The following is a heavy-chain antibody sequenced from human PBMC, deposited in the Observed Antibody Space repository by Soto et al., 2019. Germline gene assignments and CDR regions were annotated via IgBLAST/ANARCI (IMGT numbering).Heavy chain of an antibody. CDR3: ARDLAKGGVSAGFDY. V-gene: IGHV1-2*02. J-gene: IGHJ4*02. CDR2: INPKNGGT. Sequence: QVQLVQFGAEVKKPGASVNVSCKASGYTFTVYYMHWVRQAPGQGLEWMGWINPKNGGTMYPQKFQGRVTMTWDTSISTAYMALTRLRSDDTAVYYCARDLAKGGVSAGFDYWGQGTLVTVSA. CDR1: GYTFTVYY. D-gene: IGHD2-8*01.